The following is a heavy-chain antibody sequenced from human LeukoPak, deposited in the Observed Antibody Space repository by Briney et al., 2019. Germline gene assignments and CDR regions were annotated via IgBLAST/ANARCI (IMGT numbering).Heavy chain of an antibody. V-gene: IGHV4-59*01. D-gene: IGHD6-13*01. CDR1: GGSIDIYY. CDR3: ARAAAPTYYFDY. CDR2: IYYSGST. J-gene: IGHJ4*02. Sequence: PSQTLSLTCTVSGGSIDIYYWNWIRQPPGKGLEWLGYIYYSGSTNYNPSPKSRVTISVDTSKNQFSLKLRSVTAADTAVFYCARAAAPTYYFDYWGQGTLVTVSS.